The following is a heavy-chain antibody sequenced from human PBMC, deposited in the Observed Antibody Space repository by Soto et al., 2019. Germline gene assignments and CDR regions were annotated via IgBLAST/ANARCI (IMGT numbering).Heavy chain of an antibody. CDR3: ARVGPTGVYYYGMEV. CDR1: GFTFSSYA. D-gene: IGHD4-4*01. J-gene: IGHJ6*04. V-gene: IGHV3-30-3*01. CDR2: ISYDGSNK. Sequence: PWGSVRLSCAASGFTFSSYAMHWVRQDPGKGLEWVAVISYDGSNKYYADSVKGRFTISRDNSKNTLYLQMNSLRAEDTAVYYCARVGPTGVYYYGMEVWGKGNTVNVSS.